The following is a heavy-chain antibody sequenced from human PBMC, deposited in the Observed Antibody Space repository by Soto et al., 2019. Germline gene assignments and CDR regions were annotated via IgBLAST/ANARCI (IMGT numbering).Heavy chain of an antibody. CDR3: ARDYEYWSGYYKGFDY. J-gene: IGHJ4*02. CDR1: GFTFSSYS. D-gene: IGHD3-3*01. Sequence: GSLRLSCAASGFTFSSYSMNWVRQAPGKGLEWVSYISSSSSSIYYADSVKGRFTISRDNAKNSLYLQMNSLRDEDTAVYYCARDYEYWSGYYKGFDYWGQGTLVTVSS. CDR2: ISSSSSSI. V-gene: IGHV3-48*02.